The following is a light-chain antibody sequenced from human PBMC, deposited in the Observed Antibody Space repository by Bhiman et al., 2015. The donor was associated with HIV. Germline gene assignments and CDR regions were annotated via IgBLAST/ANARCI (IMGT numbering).Light chain of an antibody. CDR3: SSYTSSSLCV. V-gene: IGLV2-14*03. J-gene: IGLJ1*01. CDR1: RSDVGHSDF. Sequence: QSALTQPLSASGSPGQSLTISCTGSRSDVGHSDFVSWYRQYPGKAPTIILYDVTNRPSGVSNRFSGSKSGNTASLTISGLQAEDEADYYCSSYTSSSLCVFGTGTKVTVL. CDR2: DVT.